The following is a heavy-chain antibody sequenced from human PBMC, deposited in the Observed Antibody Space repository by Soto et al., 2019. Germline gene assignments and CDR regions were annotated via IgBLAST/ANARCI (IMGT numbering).Heavy chain of an antibody. D-gene: IGHD1-26*01. V-gene: IGHV3-13*01. CDR1: GFTFSSYD. J-gene: IGHJ4*02. CDR2: IGTAGDT. Sequence: PGGFLRLSCAASGFTFSSYDMHWVRQATGKGLEWVSAIGTAGDTYYPGSVKGRFTISRENAKNSLYLQMNSLRAEDTAVYYCARAPWEGYFDYWGQGTLVIVSS. CDR3: ARAPWEGYFDY.